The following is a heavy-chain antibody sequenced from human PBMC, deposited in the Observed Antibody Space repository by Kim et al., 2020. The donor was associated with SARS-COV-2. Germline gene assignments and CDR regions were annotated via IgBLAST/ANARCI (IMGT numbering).Heavy chain of an antibody. D-gene: IGHD3-16*02. CDR2: FDPEDGET. Sequence: ASVKVSCKVSGYTLTELSMHWVRHAPGKGLEWMGGFDPEDGETIYAQKFQGRVTMTEDTSTDTAYMELSSLRSEDTAVYYCATAPAEVIGNWFDPWGQGTLVTVSS. CDR3: ATAPAEVIGNWFDP. CDR1: GYTLTELS. V-gene: IGHV1-24*01. J-gene: IGHJ5*02.